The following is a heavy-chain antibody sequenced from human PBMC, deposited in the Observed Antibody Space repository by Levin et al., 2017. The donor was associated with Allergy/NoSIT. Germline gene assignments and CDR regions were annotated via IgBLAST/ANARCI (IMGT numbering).Heavy chain of an antibody. Sequence: GGSLRLSCAASGFSFSGYGMHWVRQAPGKGLAWVAAVSYDGRHKYFADAVKGRFTISRDNSKNTLYLQMNSLRAEDTAVYYCAKTHGDSYVHGTYYFYGMDVWGQGTTVTVSS. D-gene: IGHD3-16*01. CDR3: AKTHGDSYVHGTYYFYGMDV. V-gene: IGHV3-30*18. J-gene: IGHJ6*02. CDR2: VSYDGRHK. CDR1: GFSFSGYG.